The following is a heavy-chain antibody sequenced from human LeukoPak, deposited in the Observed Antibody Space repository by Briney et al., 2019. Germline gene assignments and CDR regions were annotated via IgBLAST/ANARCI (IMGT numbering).Heavy chain of an antibody. Sequence: SVKVSCKASGGTFSSYAISWVRQAPGQGVEWMGRIIPIFGTANYAQKFQGRVTITTDESTSTAYMELSSLRSEDTAVYYCARANIAVAGTGFDYWGQGTLVTVSS. CDR1: GGTFSSYA. J-gene: IGHJ4*02. CDR2: IIPIFGTA. CDR3: ARANIAVAGTGFDY. V-gene: IGHV1-69*05. D-gene: IGHD6-19*01.